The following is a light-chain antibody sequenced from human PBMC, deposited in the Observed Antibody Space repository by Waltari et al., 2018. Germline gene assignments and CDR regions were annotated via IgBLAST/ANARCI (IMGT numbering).Light chain of an antibody. J-gene: IGKJ3*01. CDR2: AAS. CDR1: QSISSY. V-gene: IGKV1-39*01. Sequence: DIQMTQSPSSLSASVGDRVTITCRASQSISSYLNWYQQKPGKAPKLLIYAASSLQSGVPARFSGSGSGTDFTLTISSLQPEDFATYYCQQSYSPYVTFGPGTKVDIK. CDR3: QQSYSPYVT.